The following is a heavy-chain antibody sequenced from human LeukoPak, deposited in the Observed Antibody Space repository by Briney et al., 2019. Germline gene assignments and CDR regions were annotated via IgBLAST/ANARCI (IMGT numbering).Heavy chain of an antibody. CDR2: IQYDGSKT. Sequence: GGSLRLSCTASGFTFRSYGMHWVRQAPGKGLEWVAFIQYDGSKTDSADSVKGRFTISRDNSKNTLYLEMNSLRAEDTAVYYCAKSQFGGLGIRRNFDYWGQGTLVTVSS. V-gene: IGHV3-30*02. CDR1: GFTFRSYG. CDR3: AKSQFGGLGIRRNFDY. J-gene: IGHJ4*02. D-gene: IGHD3-16*01.